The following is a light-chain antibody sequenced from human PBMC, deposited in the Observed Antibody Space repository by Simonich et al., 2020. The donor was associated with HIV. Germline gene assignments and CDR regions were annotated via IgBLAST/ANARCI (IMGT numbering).Light chain of an antibody. Sequence: DIQMTQYPSSVSASVGDRVTITCRASQDVSNWLAWYQQKPGKAPKLLIFTASSLQSGVPSRFSGSGSGTDFTLTISSLQPEDFATYSCQQSYSTPWTFGQGTKVEIK. J-gene: IGKJ1*01. CDR1: QDVSNW. CDR3: QQSYSTPWT. CDR2: TAS. V-gene: IGKV1-12*01.